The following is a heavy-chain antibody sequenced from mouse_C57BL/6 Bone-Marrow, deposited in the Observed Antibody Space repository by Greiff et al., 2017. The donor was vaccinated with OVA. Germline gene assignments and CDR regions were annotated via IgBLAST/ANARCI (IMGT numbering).Heavy chain of an antibody. D-gene: IGHD2-4*01. CDR3: ARPYYDYAFAY. V-gene: IGHV1-9*01. Sequence: QVQLQQSGAELMKPGASVKLSCKATGYTFTGYWIEWVKQRPGHGLEWIGEILPGSGSTNYNEKFKGKATFTADKSSNTAYMQLSSLTTEDSAIDCCARPYYDYAFAYWGQGTLVTVSA. CDR2: ILPGSGST. CDR1: GYTFTGYW. J-gene: IGHJ3*01.